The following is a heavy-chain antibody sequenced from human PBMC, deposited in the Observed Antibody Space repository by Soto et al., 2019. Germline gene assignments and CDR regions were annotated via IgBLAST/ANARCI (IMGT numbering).Heavy chain of an antibody. J-gene: IGHJ3*02. CDR2: IYYSGST. D-gene: IGHD2-2*01. CDR1: GGSISSGDYY. V-gene: IGHV4-30-4*01. CDR3: AREDIVVVPASKDAFDI. Sequence: SETLSLTCTVSGGSISSGDYYWRWIRQPPGKGLEWIGYIYYSGSTYYNPSLKSRVTISVDTSKNQFSLKLSSVTAADTAVYYCAREDIVVVPASKDAFDIWGQGTMVTVSS.